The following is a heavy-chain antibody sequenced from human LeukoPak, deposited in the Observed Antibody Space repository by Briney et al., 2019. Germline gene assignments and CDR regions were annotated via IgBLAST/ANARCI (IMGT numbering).Heavy chain of an antibody. J-gene: IGHJ3*02. V-gene: IGHV3-23*01. CDR1: GFTFSSYG. Sequence: GGTLRLSCAASGFTFSSYGMSWVRQAPGKGLEWVSAISGSGGSTYYADSVKGRFTISRDNAKNSLYLQMNSLRAEDTALYYCAKDIFPRTNDAFDIWGQGTMVTVSS. CDR3: AKDIFPRTNDAFDI. D-gene: IGHD2-8*01. CDR2: ISGSGGST.